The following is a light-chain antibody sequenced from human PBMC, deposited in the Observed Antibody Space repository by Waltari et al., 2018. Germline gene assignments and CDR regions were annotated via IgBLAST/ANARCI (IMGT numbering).Light chain of an antibody. CDR2: GAS. Sequence: DIQMTQSPSSVSASVGDRVTITCRASQDISIWLAWYQQKPGKAPNLLIYGASSLQSGVPSRFSGSGSGTDFTLTISSLQPEDSATYYCQQANSFPLTFGGGTKVEVK. CDR3: QQANSFPLT. CDR1: QDISIW. V-gene: IGKV1D-12*01. J-gene: IGKJ4*01.